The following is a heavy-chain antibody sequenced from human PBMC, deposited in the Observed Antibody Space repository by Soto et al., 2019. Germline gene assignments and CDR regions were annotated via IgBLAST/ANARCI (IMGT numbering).Heavy chain of an antibody. CDR3: ARDSFYDSGGFHGFDY. D-gene: IGHD3-22*01. J-gene: IGHJ4*02. Sequence: PSETLSLTCTVSGGSISSDHWSWIRQPPGKGLEWIGYIYYSGSTNYNPSLKSRVTISVDTSKNQFSLKLSSVTAADTAVYYCARDSFYDSGGFHGFDYWGQGTLVTVSS. CDR2: IYYSGST. V-gene: IGHV4-59*01. CDR1: GGSISSDH.